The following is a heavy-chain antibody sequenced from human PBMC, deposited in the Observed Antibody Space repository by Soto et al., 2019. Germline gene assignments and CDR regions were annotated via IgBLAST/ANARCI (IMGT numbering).Heavy chain of an antibody. CDR3: ARSGYSYGPNPLLY. D-gene: IGHD5-18*01. V-gene: IGHV4-31*03. CDR2: IYYSGST. CDR1: GGSISSGGYY. J-gene: IGHJ4*02. Sequence: SETLSLTCTVSGGSISSGGYYWSWIRQHPGKGLEWIGYIYYSGSTYYNPSLKSRVTISVDTSKNQFSLKLSSVTAADTAGYYCARSGYSYGPNPLLYWGQGTLVTVSS.